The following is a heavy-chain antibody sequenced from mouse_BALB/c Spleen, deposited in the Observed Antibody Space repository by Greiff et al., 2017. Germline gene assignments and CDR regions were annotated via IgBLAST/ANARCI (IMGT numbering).Heavy chain of an antibody. CDR2: LNPYNDGT. CDR3: ARGGPYWYFDV. V-gene: IGHV1-14*01. J-gene: IGHJ1*01. CDR1: GYTFTSYV. Sequence: VQLQQSGPELVKPGASVKMSCKASGYTFTSYVMHWVKQKPGQGLEWIGYLNPYNDGTKYNEKFKGKATLTSDKSSSTAYMELSSLTSEDSAVYYCARGGPYWYFDVWGAGTTGTVSA.